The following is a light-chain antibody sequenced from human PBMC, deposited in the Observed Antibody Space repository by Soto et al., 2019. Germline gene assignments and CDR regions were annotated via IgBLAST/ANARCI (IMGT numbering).Light chain of an antibody. J-gene: IGKJ5*01. V-gene: IGKV4-1*01. CDR3: QQYHSDPIT. CDR2: WAS. Sequence: VMTQSPDSLAVSLGERATINCKSSQSVLSSSNNKNYLAWFQQKPGQPPKLLIYWASARKPGVPDRFIGSGSGTDFTLTITTVQAEDVAVYYCQQYHSDPITFGQGTRLENK. CDR1: QSVLSSSNNKNY.